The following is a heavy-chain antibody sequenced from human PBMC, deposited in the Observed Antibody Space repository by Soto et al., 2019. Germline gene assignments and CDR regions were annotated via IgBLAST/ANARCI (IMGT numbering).Heavy chain of an antibody. J-gene: IGHJ6*02. D-gene: IGHD2-15*01. Sequence: QVQLVQSGAEVKKPGSSVKVSCKASGGTFSSYAISWVRQAPGQGLEWMGGIIPIFGTANYAQKFQGRVTITADESTSTADMELSSLRSEDTAVDYCASRGELGYCSGGSCFDDYGMDVWGQGTTVTVSS. CDR1: GGTFSSYA. CDR3: ASRGELGYCSGGSCFDDYGMDV. CDR2: IIPIFGTA. V-gene: IGHV1-69*12.